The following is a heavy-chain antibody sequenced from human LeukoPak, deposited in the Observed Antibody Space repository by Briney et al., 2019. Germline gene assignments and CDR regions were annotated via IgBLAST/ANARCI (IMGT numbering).Heavy chain of an antibody. Sequence: ASVKVSCKASGYTFTSYGISWVRQAPGQGLEWMGWISAHNGNTNYAQKLQGRVTMTTDTSTSTAYMELRSLRSDDTAVYYCARDLRIAVAGPFDYWGQGTLVTVSS. D-gene: IGHD6-19*01. CDR2: ISAHNGNT. V-gene: IGHV1-18*01. CDR1: GYTFTSYG. CDR3: ARDLRIAVAGPFDY. J-gene: IGHJ4*02.